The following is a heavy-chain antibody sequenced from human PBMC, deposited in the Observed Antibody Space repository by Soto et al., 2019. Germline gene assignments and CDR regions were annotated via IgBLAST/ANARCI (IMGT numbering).Heavy chain of an antibody. CDR2: INTSGGST. J-gene: IGHJ3*02. D-gene: IGHD5-18*01. V-gene: IGHV1-46*03. CDR3: ARGENVDTAPSVAFDI. Sequence: GASVKVSCKASGYTFTSYYMHWVRQAPGQGLEWMGIINTSGGSTSYAQKFQGRVTMTRDTSTSTVYMELSSLRSEDTAVYYCARGENVDTAPSVAFDIWGQGTMVTVSS. CDR1: GYTFTSYY.